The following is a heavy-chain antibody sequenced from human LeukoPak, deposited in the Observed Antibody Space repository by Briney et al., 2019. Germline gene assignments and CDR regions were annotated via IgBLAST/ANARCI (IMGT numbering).Heavy chain of an antibody. Sequence: AASVTVSCKASGGTFSSYAISWVRQAPGQGREWMGRIIPLLGIANYAQKFQGRVTITADKYTSTAYMGLSSLRSEHTAVYYCARESRSGYDYRHFDYWGQGTLVTVSS. CDR2: IIPLLGIA. V-gene: IGHV1-69*10. J-gene: IGHJ4*02. CDR1: GGTFSSYA. CDR3: ARESRSGYDYRHFDY. D-gene: IGHD5-12*01.